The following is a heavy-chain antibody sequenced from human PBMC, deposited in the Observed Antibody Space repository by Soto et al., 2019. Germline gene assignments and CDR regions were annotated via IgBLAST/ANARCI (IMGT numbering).Heavy chain of an antibody. CDR1: GYSFTSYW. D-gene: IGHD6-19*01. CDR3: ARPYSSGWYYFDY. CDR2: IYPGDSDI. Sequence: EVQLVQSGAEVKKPGESLKISCKASGYSFTSYWIAWVRQKPGKGLEWMGIIYPGDSDIKYSPSFHGQVTISADKSISTAYLQCSSLKASDTAMYYCARPYSSGWYYFDYWGQGTLVTVSS. J-gene: IGHJ4*02. V-gene: IGHV5-51*01.